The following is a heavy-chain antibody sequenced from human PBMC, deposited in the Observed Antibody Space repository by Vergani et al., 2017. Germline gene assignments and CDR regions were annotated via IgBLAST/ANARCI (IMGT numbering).Heavy chain of an antibody. CDR3: ARDHDSSGYYDP. Sequence: QVQLVESGGGVVQPGRSLRLSCAASGFTFSSYGMHWVRQAPGKGLEWVAVIWYDGSNKYYADSVKGRFTISRDNSKNTLYLQMNSLRAEDTAVYYCARDHDSSGYYDPWGQGTLVTVSS. CDR2: IWYDGSNK. D-gene: IGHD3-22*01. CDR1: GFTFSSYG. J-gene: IGHJ5*02. V-gene: IGHV3-33*01.